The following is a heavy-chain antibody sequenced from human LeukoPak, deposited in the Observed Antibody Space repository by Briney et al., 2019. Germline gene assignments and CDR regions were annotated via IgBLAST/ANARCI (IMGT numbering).Heavy chain of an antibody. CDR1: VDSIISSSHH. CDR3: VRHDGRGGATMGALDS. V-gene: IGHV4-39*01. D-gene: IGHD3-16*01. Sequence: PSETLSLTCTVSVDSIISSSHHWGWIRQSPGKGLESIGSIYYGRTTYYNPSLNNRVSISVVTSKNQFSLQLNSMSAADTAVYYCVRHDGRGGATMGALDSWGQGSLVTVSS. CDR2: IYYGRTT. J-gene: IGHJ4*02.